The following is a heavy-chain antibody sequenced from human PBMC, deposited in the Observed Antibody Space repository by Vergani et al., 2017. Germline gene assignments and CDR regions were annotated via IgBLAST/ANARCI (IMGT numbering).Heavy chain of an antibody. D-gene: IGHD3-10*01. J-gene: IGHJ3*02. CDR3: AKDRVDSAGAFDI. CDR1: GFTFSSYA. CDR2: ISYDGSNK. Sequence: QVQLVESGGGVVQPGRSLRLSCAASGFTFSSYAMHWVRQAPGKGLEWVAVISYDGSNKYYADSVKGRFTISRDNSKNTLYLQMNSLRAEDTAVYYCAKDRVDSAGAFDIWGQGTMVTVSS. V-gene: IGHV3-30-3*01.